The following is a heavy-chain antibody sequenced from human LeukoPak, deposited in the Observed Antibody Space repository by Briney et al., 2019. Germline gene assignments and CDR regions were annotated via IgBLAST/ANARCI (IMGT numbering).Heavy chain of an antibody. CDR1: GFTFSGNY. D-gene: IGHD3-10*01. CDR2: IHRGGNT. J-gene: IGHJ4*02. Sequence: PGGSLRLSCAASGFTFSGNYMSWVRQAPGKGLEWPSVIHRGGNTYYADSVKGRFTISRDSSKNTVFLQMDSLRAEDTAVYYCARDPGYGLGVDYGDYWGQGTLVTVSS. CDR3: ARDPGYGLGVDYGDY. V-gene: IGHV3-66*01.